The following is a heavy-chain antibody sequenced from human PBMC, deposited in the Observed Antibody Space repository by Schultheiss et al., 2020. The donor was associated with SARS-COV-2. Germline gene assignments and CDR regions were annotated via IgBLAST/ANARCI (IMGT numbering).Heavy chain of an antibody. CDR1: GGTFSSYA. J-gene: IGHJ5*02. V-gene: IGHV1-2*06. Sequence: ASVKVSCKASGGTFSSYAISWVRQAPGQGLEWMGRINPNSGGTNYAQKFQGRVTMTRDTSISTAYMELSRLRSDDTAVYYCARVYSYDDNWFDPWGQGTLVTVSS. D-gene: IGHD5-18*01. CDR3: ARVYSYDDNWFDP. CDR2: INPNSGGT.